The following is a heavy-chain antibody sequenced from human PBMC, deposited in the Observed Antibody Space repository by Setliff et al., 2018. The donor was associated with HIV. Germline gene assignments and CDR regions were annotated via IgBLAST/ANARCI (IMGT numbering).Heavy chain of an antibody. CDR3: ARGVLYGLSEY. J-gene: IGHJ4*02. Sequence: ASVKVSCKASGNTLRNNVINWVRQAPGQGLEWVGSLIPVLGEPHYAPRFQGRVTITADDSTNTAYLELSNLRFDDTATYYCARGVLYGLSEYWGTGSLVTVSS. CDR1: GNTLRNNV. D-gene: IGHD3-10*01. V-gene: IGHV1-69*11. CDR2: LIPVLGEP.